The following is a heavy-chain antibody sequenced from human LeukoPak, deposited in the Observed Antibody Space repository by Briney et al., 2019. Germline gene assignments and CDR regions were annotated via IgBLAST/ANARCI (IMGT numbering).Heavy chain of an antibody. CDR2: ISSSGGTT. Sequence: GGSLRLSCAASGFTFSDYYMTWIRQAPGQGPEWISYISSSGGTTFYADSVKGRFTISRDNAKNSVYLQMNSLRAEDTAVYYCATGPSGYFFNYWGQGTLVTVSS. D-gene: IGHD2-8*02. CDR3: ATGPSGYFFNY. J-gene: IGHJ4*02. V-gene: IGHV3-11*04. CDR1: GFTFSDYY.